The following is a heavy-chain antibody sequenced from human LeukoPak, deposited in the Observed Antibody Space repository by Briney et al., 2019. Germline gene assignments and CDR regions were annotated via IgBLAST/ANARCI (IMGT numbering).Heavy chain of an antibody. Sequence: GGSLRLSCAASGFTFSSYWMHWVRQAPGKGLVWVSRINTDGSSTSYADSVKGRFTISRDNAKNTLYLQMNSLRAEDTAVYYCARSQRITIFGVVINDAFDIWGRGTMVTVSS. CDR3: ARSQRITIFGVVINDAFDI. D-gene: IGHD3-3*01. J-gene: IGHJ3*02. V-gene: IGHV3-74*01. CDR2: INTDGSST. CDR1: GFTFSSYW.